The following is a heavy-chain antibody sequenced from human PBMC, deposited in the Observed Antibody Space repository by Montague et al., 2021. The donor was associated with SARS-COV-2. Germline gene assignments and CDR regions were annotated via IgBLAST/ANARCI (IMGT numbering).Heavy chain of an antibody. CDR1: GFSISSGYY. V-gene: IGHV4-38-2*02. J-gene: IGHJ4*02. CDR2: RYQNGAT. CDR3: ARSGVGIFDFSYFDS. Sequence: TLSLTCSVSGFSISSGYYWGWIRQTPGKGLEWIGSRYQNGATYYSPSLKRPVTILLDTSKNQFSLSLTSVTAADTAVYYCARSGVGIFDFSYFDSWGQGSLVIVSS. D-gene: IGHD3-3*01.